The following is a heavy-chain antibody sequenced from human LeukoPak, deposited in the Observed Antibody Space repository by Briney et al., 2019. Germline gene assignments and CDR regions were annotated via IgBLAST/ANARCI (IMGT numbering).Heavy chain of an antibody. CDR3: ARRVPYFDY. J-gene: IGHJ4*02. CDR1: GFTFSDYS. CDR2: ISGSSSYI. Sequence: GGSLRLSCAASGFTFSDYSMTWVRQAPGKGPEWVSSISGSSSYIYYADSLKGRFTISRDNAKNSLFLQMNSLRAKDTAVYYCARRVPYFDYWGQGALVTVSS. D-gene: IGHD4/OR15-4a*01. V-gene: IGHV3-21*01.